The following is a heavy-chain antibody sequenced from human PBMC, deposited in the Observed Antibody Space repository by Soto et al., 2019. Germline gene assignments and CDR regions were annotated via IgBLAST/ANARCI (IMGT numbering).Heavy chain of an antibody. D-gene: IGHD3-10*01. V-gene: IGHV4-59*01. CDR1: GGSISSYY. J-gene: IGHJ4*02. CDR3: ARAPYGSGTKPYYFDY. Sequence: QVQLLDSGPGLVKPSETLSLTCTVSGGSISSYYWSWIRQPPGKGLEWIGFIYNSGSTNYNPSLKSRVTISMDTSRNQFSLILSSVTAADTAVYYCARAPYGSGTKPYYFDYWGQGTLVTVSS. CDR2: IYNSGST.